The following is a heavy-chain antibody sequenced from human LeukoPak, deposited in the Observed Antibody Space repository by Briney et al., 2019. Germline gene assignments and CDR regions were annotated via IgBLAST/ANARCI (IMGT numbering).Heavy chain of an antibody. Sequence: GGSLRLSCAASGFNVSTNYVTWVRQAPGKGLEWVSAISGSGGSTYYADSVKGRFTISRDNSKNTLYLQMNSLRAEDTAVYYCAKKTYYYDTSNLGWFDPWGQGTLVTVSS. D-gene: IGHD3-22*01. CDR2: ISGSGGST. J-gene: IGHJ5*02. CDR1: GFNVSTNY. V-gene: IGHV3-23*01. CDR3: AKKTYYYDTSNLGWFDP.